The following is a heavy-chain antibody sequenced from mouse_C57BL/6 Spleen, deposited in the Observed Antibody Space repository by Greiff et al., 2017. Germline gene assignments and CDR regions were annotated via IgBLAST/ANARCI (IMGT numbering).Heavy chain of an antibody. CDR1: GFNIKDDY. J-gene: IGHJ1*03. CDR2: IDPENGDT. V-gene: IGHV14-4*01. CDR3: TVYGSSHVG. Sequence: VQLQQSGAELVRPGASVKLSCTASGFNIKDDYMHWVKQRPEQGLEWIGWIDPENGDTEYASKFQGKATITADTSSNTAYLQLSSLTSEDTAVYYCTVYGSSHVGWGTGTTVTVSS. D-gene: IGHD1-1*01.